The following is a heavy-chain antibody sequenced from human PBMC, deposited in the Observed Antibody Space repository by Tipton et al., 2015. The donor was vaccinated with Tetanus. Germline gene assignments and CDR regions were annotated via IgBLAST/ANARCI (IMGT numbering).Heavy chain of an antibody. CDR2: IWYDGSNK. D-gene: IGHD1-26*01. V-gene: IGHV3-33*01. J-gene: IGHJ1*01. CDR1: GFTFSSYG. CDR3: ARGGGSYYVEKADAEYFQH. Sequence: QVQLVQSGGGVVQPGRSLRLSCAASGFTFSSYGMHWVRQAPGKGLEWVAVIWYDGSNKYYADSVKGRFTISRDNSKNTLYLQMNSLRAEDTAVYYRARGGGSYYVEKADAEYFQHWGQGTLVTVSS.